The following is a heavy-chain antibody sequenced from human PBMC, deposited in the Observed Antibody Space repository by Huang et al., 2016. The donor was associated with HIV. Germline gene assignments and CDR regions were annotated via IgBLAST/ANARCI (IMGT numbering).Heavy chain of an antibody. D-gene: IGHD5-12*01. CDR1: RFTFSNYA. V-gene: IGHV3-30-3*01. Sequence: QVQLVESGGGVVQPGRSLRLSCAASRFTFSNYAMHWVRQAPGKGLEWVEVISYDGSNKYYADAVKGRFTISRDNSKNTLYLQMNSLRAEDTAVYYCARDLWLRDLYYYYYMDVWGKGTTVTVSS. CDR3: ARDLWLRDLYYYYYMDV. J-gene: IGHJ6*03. CDR2: ISYDGSNK.